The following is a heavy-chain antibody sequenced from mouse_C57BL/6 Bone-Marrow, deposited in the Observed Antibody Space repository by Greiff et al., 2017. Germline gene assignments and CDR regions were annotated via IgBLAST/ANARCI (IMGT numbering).Heavy chain of an antibody. CDR2: INPSSGYT. CDR3: ARSGTAQALDY. J-gene: IGHJ2*01. CDR1: GYTFTSYT. D-gene: IGHD3-2*02. Sequence: VKLQQSGAELARPGASVKMSCKASGYTFTSYTMHWVKQRPGQGLEWIGYINPSSGYTKYNQKFKDKATLTADKSSSTAYMQLSSLTSEDSAVYYCARSGTAQALDYWGQGTTLTVSS. V-gene: IGHV1-4*01.